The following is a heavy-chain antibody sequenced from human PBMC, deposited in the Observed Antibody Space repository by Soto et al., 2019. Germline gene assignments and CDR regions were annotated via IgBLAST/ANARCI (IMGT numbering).Heavy chain of an antibody. CDR3: ARRVYGSGSHDY. CDR2: IYYSGST. CDR1: GGSFSGYY. D-gene: IGHD3-10*01. Sequence: PSETLSLTCAVYGGSFSGYYWSWIRQPPGKRLEWIGSIYYSGSTYYNPSLKSRVTISVDTSKNQFSLKLSSVTAADTAVYYCARRVYGSGSHDYWGQGTLVTVSS. J-gene: IGHJ4*02. V-gene: IGHV4-34*01.